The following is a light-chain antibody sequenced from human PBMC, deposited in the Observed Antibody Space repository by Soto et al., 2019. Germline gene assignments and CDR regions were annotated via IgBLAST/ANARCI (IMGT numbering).Light chain of an antibody. J-gene: IGKJ1*01. Sequence: DIQMTQPPSTLSASVGDRVTITCRASQNINNWLTWYQQKPGKAPKLLIYDASSLQSGVPSRFSGSGAGTEFTLTISSLQPDDVATYYCQPYDSHWTFGQGTKVEIK. CDR2: DAS. V-gene: IGKV1-5*01. CDR1: QNINNW. CDR3: QPYDSHWT.